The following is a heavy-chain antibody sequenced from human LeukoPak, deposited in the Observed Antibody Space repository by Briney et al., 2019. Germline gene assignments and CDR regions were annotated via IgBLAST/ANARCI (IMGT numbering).Heavy chain of an antibody. CDR3: ARDAKFLGYCSGGSCYSNPNNWFDP. J-gene: IGHJ5*02. Sequence: GGSLRLSCAASGFTFSSYSMNWVRQAPGKGLEWVSSISSSSSYIYYADSVKGRFTISRDNAKNSLYLQMNSLRAEDTAVYYCARDAKFLGYCSGGSCYSNPNNWFDPWGQGTLVTVSS. CDR1: GFTFSSYS. V-gene: IGHV3-21*01. D-gene: IGHD2-15*01. CDR2: ISSSSSYI.